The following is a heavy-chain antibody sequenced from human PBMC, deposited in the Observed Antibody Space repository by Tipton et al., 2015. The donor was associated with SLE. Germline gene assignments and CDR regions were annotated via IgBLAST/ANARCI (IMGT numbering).Heavy chain of an antibody. Sequence: SLRLSCAASGFTFSSYSMNWVRQAPGKGLEWVSSISSSSSYIYYADSVKGRFTISRDNAKNSLYLQMNSLRAEDTAVYYCAGELRYFAWLSPSYGMDVWGQGTTVTVSS. CDR3: AGELRYFAWLSPSYGMDV. CDR1: GFTFSSYS. V-gene: IGHV3-21*03. CDR2: ISSSSSYI. J-gene: IGHJ6*02. D-gene: IGHD3-9*01.